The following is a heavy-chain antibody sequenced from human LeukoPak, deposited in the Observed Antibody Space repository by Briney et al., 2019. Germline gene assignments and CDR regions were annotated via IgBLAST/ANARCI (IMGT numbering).Heavy chain of an antibody. D-gene: IGHD6-19*01. CDR2: IYYSGST. V-gene: IGHV4-59*01. J-gene: IGHJ4*02. CDR1: GGSISSYY. Sequence: PSETLSLTCTVSGGSISSYYWNWIRQPPGKGLEWIGYIYYSGSTNYNPSLKSRVTISVDTSKNQFSLKLSSVTAADTAVYYCARGPGIAVAGTDWGQGTLVTVSS. CDR3: ARGPGIAVAGTD.